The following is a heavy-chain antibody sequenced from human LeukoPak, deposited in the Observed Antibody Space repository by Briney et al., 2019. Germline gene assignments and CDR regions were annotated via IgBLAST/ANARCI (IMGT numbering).Heavy chain of an antibody. CDR1: GGSISSYY. CDR3: ARVGFGGYSGSYYFDY. V-gene: IGHV4-59*01. J-gene: IGHJ4*02. Sequence: PSETLSLTCTVSGGSISSYYWSWIRQPPGKGLEWIGYTYYSGSTNYNPSLKSRVTISVDTSKNQFSLKLSSVTAADTAVYYCARVGFGGYSGSYYFDYWGQGTLVTVSS. CDR2: TYYSGST. D-gene: IGHD5-12*01.